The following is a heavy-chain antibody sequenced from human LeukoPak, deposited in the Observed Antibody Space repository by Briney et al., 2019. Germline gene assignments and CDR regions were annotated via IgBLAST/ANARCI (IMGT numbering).Heavy chain of an antibody. Sequence: GESLKISCKGSGYSFTSYWIGWVRQMPGKGLEWMGIIYPGDSDTRYSPSFQGQVTISADKSISTAYLQWSSLKASDTAMHYCARVTSLYGSGSYYNKPFDYWGQGTLVTVSS. CDR2: IYPGDSDT. V-gene: IGHV5-51*01. J-gene: IGHJ4*02. D-gene: IGHD3-10*01. CDR3: ARVTSLYGSGSYYNKPFDY. CDR1: GYSFTSYW.